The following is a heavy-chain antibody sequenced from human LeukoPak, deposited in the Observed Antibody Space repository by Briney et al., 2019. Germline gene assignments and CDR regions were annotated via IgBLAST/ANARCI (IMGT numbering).Heavy chain of an antibody. CDR2: IKRKTNGGTA. CDR1: GFTFSNAW. J-gene: IGHJ4*02. Sequence: GGSPRLSCAASGFTFSNAWMSWVRQAPGKGLEWIGHIKRKTNGGTADYAAPVKGRFTISRDDSKNTLYLQINTLRTEDTAVYYCTTDFPDYFHSWGQGSLVTVSS. CDR3: TTDFPDYFHS. V-gene: IGHV3-15*01.